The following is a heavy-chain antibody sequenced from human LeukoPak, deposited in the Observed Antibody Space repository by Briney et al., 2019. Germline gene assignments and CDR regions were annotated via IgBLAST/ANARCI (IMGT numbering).Heavy chain of an antibody. CDR1: GGSISSYY. J-gene: IGHJ4*02. CDR2: IYYSGTA. D-gene: IGHD2-8*01. CDR3: ARFSNAHGVKFDY. Sequence: PSETLSLTCTVSGGSISSYYWSWIRQPPGKGLEWIGYIYYSGTAYYNPSLKSRVTMSVGTSKNQFSLKLDSVTAADTAVYYCARFSNAHGVKFDYWGQGTLVTVSS. V-gene: IGHV4-59*12.